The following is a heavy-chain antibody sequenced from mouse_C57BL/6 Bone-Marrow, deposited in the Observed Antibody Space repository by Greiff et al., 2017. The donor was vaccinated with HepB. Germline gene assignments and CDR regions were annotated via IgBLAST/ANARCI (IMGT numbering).Heavy chain of an antibody. CDR1: GYTFTSYG. Sequence: QVQLKESGAELARPGASVKLSCKASGYTFTSYGISWVKQRTGQGLEWIGEIYPRSGNTYYNEKFKGKATLTADKSSSTAYMELRSLTSEDSAVYFCARPYSNRFAYWGQGTLVTVSA. V-gene: IGHV1-81*01. CDR3: ARPYSNRFAY. CDR2: IYPRSGNT. D-gene: IGHD2-5*01. J-gene: IGHJ3*01.